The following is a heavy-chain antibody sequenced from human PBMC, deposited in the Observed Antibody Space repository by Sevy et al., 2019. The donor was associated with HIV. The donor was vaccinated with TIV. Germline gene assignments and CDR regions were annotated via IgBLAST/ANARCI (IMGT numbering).Heavy chain of an antibody. V-gene: IGHV3-30-3*01. Sequence: GGSLRLSCAASGLTFSSYAMHWVRQAPGKGLEWVAVISYDGSNKYYADSVKGRFTISRDNSKNTLYLQMNSLRAEDTAVYYCARDKRRDGGAFDIWGQGTMVTVSS. CDR1: GLTFSSYA. D-gene: IGHD3-3*01. CDR3: ARDKRRDGGAFDI. CDR2: ISYDGSNK. J-gene: IGHJ3*02.